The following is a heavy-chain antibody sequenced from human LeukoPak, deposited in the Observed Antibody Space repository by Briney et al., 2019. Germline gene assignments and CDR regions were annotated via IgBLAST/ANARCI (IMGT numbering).Heavy chain of an antibody. D-gene: IGHD6-6*01. V-gene: IGHV4-39*01. CDR2: IYYSGST. J-gene: IGHJ5*02. CDR3: ARTLQSIAAP. CDR1: GGSISSSSYY. Sequence: SETLSLTCTVSGGSISSSSYYWGWIRQPPGKGLEWNGSIYYSGSTYYNPSLKSRVTISVDTSKNQFSLKLSSVTAADTAVYYCARTLQSIAAPWGQGTLVTVSS.